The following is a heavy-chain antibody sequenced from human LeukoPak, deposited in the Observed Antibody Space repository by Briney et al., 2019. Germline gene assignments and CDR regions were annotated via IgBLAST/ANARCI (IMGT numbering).Heavy chain of an antibody. V-gene: IGHV4-31*03. J-gene: IGHJ6*02. CDR2: IYHSGST. D-gene: IGHD3-9*01. Sequence: SHTLSLTCTVSGGSISSGGYYWSWIRQHPGKGLEWIGYIYHSGSTYYNPSLKSRVTISVDTSKNQFSLKLSSVTAADTAVYYCAIVKQKTAYEILTALYGMDVWGQGTTVTVSS. CDR1: GGSISSGGYY. CDR3: AIVKQKTAYEILTALYGMDV.